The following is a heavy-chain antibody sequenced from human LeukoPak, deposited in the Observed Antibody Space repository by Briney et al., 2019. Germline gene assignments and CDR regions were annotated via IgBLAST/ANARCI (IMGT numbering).Heavy chain of an antibody. CDR2: INPNSGGT. J-gene: IGHJ4*02. Sequence: ASVKVSCKASGYTFTDYHLHWVRQAPGQGLEWMGWINPNSGGTNYAQKFQGRVTMTRDTSINTAYMELSRVRSDDTAVYYCARDIRPRVESFDYWDQGTLVTVSS. CDR1: GYTFTDYH. CDR3: ARDIRPRVESFDY. D-gene: IGHD3-3*01. V-gene: IGHV1-2*02.